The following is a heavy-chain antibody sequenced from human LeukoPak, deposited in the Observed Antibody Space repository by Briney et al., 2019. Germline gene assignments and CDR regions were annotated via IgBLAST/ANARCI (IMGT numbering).Heavy chain of an antibody. J-gene: IGHJ4*02. Sequence: GESLKISCQGSGYRFTSYWIAWVRQMPGKGLECMGIIYPGDSDARYSPSFQGQVTMSADKSITTAYLQWSSLKASDTAMYYCASAPDPSTTWVYWGQGTLVTVSS. CDR2: IYPGDSDA. CDR1: GYRFTSYW. D-gene: IGHD1-7*01. V-gene: IGHV5-51*01. CDR3: ASAPDPSTTWVY.